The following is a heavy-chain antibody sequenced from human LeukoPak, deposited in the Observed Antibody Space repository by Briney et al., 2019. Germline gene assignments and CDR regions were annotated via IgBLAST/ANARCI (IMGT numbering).Heavy chain of an antibody. CDR1: EITFSIYG. V-gene: IGHV3-30*02. CDR2: MRYDGGTE. J-gene: IGHJ4*02. Sequence: GGSLRLSCAASEITFSIYGMFWVRQAPGKGLEWVAYMRYDGGTEYYADSVKGRFSISRDNSKSTLYLQMNSLRGEDTAIYHCVKVAAGSDYYFDYWGQGALVTVSS. CDR3: VKVAAGSDYYFDY. D-gene: IGHD1-26*01.